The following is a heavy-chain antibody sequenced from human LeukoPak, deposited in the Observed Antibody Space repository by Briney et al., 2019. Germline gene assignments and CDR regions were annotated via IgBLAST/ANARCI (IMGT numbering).Heavy chain of an antibody. Sequence: GESLQISGQGSGYHFTNYWIGWVRPVPGKGLEGMVIIYPGDSDTTYSPSFQGQVTISADKSISTAYLQWSSLKASDTAMYYCARPGGSTWDLDFWGQGTLVTVSS. J-gene: IGHJ4*02. CDR3: ARPGGSTWDLDF. D-gene: IGHD6-13*01. CDR1: GYHFTNYW. V-gene: IGHV5-51*01. CDR2: IYPGDSDT.